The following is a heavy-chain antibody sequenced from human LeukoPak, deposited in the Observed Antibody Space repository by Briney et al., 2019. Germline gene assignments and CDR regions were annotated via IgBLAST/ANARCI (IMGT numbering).Heavy chain of an antibody. Sequence: PSETLSLTCTVSGGSISSYYWSWIRQPPGKGLEWIGYIYYSGSTNYNPSLKSRVTISVDTSKNQFSLKLSSVTAADTAVYYCARDLIVVVTAPRWFDPWGQGTLVTVSS. CDR3: ARDLIVVVTAPRWFDP. CDR2: IYYSGST. V-gene: IGHV4-59*12. J-gene: IGHJ5*02. D-gene: IGHD2-21*02. CDR1: GGSISSYY.